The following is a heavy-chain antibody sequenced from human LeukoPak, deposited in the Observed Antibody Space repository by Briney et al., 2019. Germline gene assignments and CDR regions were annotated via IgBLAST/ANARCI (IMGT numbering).Heavy chain of an antibody. Sequence: GGSLRLSCAASGFTFSSDAMSWFRQAPGKGLEWVSAISGSGGSTYYADSVKGRFTISRDNSKNTLYLQMNSLRAEDTAVYYCAKMRLEMATISLIDYWGQGTLVTVSS. CDR2: ISGSGGST. CDR1: GFTFSSDA. V-gene: IGHV3-23*01. J-gene: IGHJ4*02. D-gene: IGHD5-24*01. CDR3: AKMRLEMATISLIDY.